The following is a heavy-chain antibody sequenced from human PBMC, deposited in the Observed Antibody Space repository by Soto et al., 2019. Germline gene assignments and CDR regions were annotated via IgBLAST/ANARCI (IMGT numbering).Heavy chain of an antibody. Sequence: PGGSLRLSCAASGFTFSSYAMSWVRQAPGKGLEWVSVFSGCGVSTFYADSVKGRFTISRDNSKNTLYLQMNSLRAEDTAVYYCAKVAAAGTFSYYYGMDVWGQGTTVTVSS. V-gene: IGHV3-23*01. CDR3: AKVAAAGTFSYYYGMDV. D-gene: IGHD6-13*01. CDR1: GFTFSSYA. J-gene: IGHJ6*02. CDR2: FSGCGVST.